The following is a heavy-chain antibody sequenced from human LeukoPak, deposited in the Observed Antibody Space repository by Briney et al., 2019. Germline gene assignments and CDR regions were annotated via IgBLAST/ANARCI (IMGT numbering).Heavy chain of an antibody. CDR1: GGSISSSNW. J-gene: IGHJ3*02. CDR3: ARVMVRGVIINPVDAFDI. CDR2: IYHSGST. D-gene: IGHD3-10*01. V-gene: IGHV4-4*02. Sequence: NPSETLSLTCAVSGGSISSSNWWSWIRQPPGKGLEWIGEIYHSGSTNYNPSLKSRVTISVDKSKTQFSLKLSSVTAADTAVYYCARVMVRGVIINPVDAFDIWGQGTMVTVSS.